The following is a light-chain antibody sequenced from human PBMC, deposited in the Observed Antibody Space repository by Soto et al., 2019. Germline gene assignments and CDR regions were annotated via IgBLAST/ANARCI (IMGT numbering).Light chain of an antibody. V-gene: IGKV3-15*01. Sequence: EAPAILDVCPGRRSPYHCRASQSVKSNLAWYQQKPGQAPRLLIYDASTKATGLPARFSGSWSGTEFTLTINSLQSEDFAVYYCQQYDAWPLTFGGGTKVDIK. CDR3: QQYDAWPLT. CDR2: DAS. J-gene: IGKJ4*01. CDR1: QSVKSN.